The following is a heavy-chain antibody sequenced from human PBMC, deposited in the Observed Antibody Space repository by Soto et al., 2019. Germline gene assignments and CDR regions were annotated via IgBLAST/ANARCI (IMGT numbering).Heavy chain of an antibody. CDR2: IYFSGST. Sequence: VQLQESGPGLVRPSETLSLTCTVSGGSILSGNFYWSWIRQPPGKGLEWIGYIYFSGSTAYSPSIKSRLTLTLTTSNHQFFLDLTSVTAADTAVYYCGHGWHGGNSDFDLWGQGALVSVSS. J-gene: IGHJ4*02. D-gene: IGHD1-26*01. CDR1: GGSILSGNFY. CDR3: GHGWHGGNSDFDL. V-gene: IGHV4-30-4*01.